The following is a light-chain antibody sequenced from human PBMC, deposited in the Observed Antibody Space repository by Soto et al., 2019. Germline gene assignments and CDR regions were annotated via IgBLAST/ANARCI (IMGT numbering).Light chain of an antibody. CDR3: QQYNNWPPDRT. CDR1: QSVGSN. CDR2: GAS. J-gene: IGKJ1*01. V-gene: IGKV3-15*01. Sequence: EIVMTQSPATLSVSPGERATLSCRASQSVGSNLAWYQQKPGQAPRLLIYGASPRATGIPARFSGSGSGTEFTLTISSLQSEDFEIYFCQQYNNWPPDRTFGQGTKVEIK.